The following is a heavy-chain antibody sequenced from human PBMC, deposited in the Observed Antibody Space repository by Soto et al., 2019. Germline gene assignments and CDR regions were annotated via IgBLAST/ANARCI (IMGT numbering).Heavy chain of an antibody. Sequence: GGSLRLSCAASGFTFSSYAMSWVRQAPGKGLEWVSAISGSGGSTYYADSVKGRFTISRDNSKNTLYLQMNSLRAEDTAVYYCAKAAYYYDSSGSHGMDVWGQGTTVTVSS. V-gene: IGHV3-23*01. J-gene: IGHJ6*02. CDR1: GFTFSSYA. CDR3: AKAAYYYDSSGSHGMDV. CDR2: ISGSGGST. D-gene: IGHD3-22*01.